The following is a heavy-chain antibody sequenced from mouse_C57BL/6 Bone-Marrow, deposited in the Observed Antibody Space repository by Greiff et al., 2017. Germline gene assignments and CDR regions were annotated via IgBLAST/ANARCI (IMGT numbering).Heavy chain of an antibody. D-gene: IGHD1-1*01. CDR3: ARKGTTVVASYWYFDV. J-gene: IGHJ1*03. CDR2: INPNYGTT. Sequence: VQLKQSGPELVKPGASVKISCKASGYSFTDYNMNWVKQSNGKSLEWIGVINPNYGTTSYNQKFKGKATLTVDQSSSTAYMQLNSLTSEDSAVYYCARKGTTVVASYWYFDVWGTGTTVTVSS. V-gene: IGHV1-39*01. CDR1: GYSFTDYN.